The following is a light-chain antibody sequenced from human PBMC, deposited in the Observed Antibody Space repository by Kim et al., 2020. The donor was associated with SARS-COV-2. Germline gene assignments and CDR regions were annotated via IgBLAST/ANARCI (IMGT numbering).Light chain of an antibody. CDR3: NSRDSSGNHVV. CDR2: GKN. Sequence: SSELTQDPAVSVALGQTVRITCRGDSLRSYYASWYQQKPGQAPVVVIYGKNNRPSGIPDRFSGSSSGNTASLTITGAQAEDEADYYCNSRDSSGNHVVFGGGTQLTVL. J-gene: IGLJ2*01. V-gene: IGLV3-19*01. CDR1: SLRSYY.